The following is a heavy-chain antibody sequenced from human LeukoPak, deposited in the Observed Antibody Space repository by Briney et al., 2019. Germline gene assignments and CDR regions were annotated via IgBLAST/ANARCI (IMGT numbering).Heavy chain of an antibody. Sequence: GGSLRLSCAASGFTFSSYAMSWVRQAPGKGLEWVSAISGSGGSTYYADSVKGRFTISRDNSKNTLYLQMNSLRAEDTAVYYCAKVMVYMVRGVTPSPIDYWGQGTLVTVSS. CDR1: GFTFSSYA. J-gene: IGHJ4*02. CDR3: AKVMVYMVRGVTPSPIDY. CDR2: ISGSGGST. D-gene: IGHD3-10*01. V-gene: IGHV3-23*01.